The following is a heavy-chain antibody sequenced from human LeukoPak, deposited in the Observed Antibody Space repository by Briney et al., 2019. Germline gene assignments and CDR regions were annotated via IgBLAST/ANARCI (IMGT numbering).Heavy chain of an antibody. CDR2: IYYSGST. D-gene: IGHD3-3*01. CDR1: GGSISSSSYY. CDR3: ARHRIFGVVIILGAFDI. J-gene: IGHJ3*02. Sequence: SETLSLTCTVSGGSISSSSYYWGWIRQPPGKGLEWIGSIYYSGSTYYNPSLKGRVTISVDTSKNQFSLKLSSVTAADTAVYYCARHRIFGVVIILGAFDIWGQGTMVTVSS. V-gene: IGHV4-39*01.